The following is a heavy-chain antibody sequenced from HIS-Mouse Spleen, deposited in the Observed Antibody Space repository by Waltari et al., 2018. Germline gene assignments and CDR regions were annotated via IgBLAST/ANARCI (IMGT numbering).Heavy chain of an antibody. CDR2: ISSSSSTI. V-gene: IGHV3-48*01. CDR3: ARDLGNWFDP. J-gene: IGHJ5*02. Sequence: EVQLVESGGGLVQPGGSLRLSCAASGFTFSSYSMNGFRQAPGKGLERVSYISSSSSTIYYADSVKGRFTISRDNAKNSLYLQMNSLRAEDTAVYYCARDLGNWFDPWGQGTLVTVSS. CDR1: GFTFSSYS.